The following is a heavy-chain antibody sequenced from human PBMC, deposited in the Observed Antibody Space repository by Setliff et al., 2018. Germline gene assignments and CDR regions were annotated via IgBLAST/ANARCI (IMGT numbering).Heavy chain of an antibody. CDR2: VHSTGST. Sequence: TSETLSLTCNVSGASIRNFYWTWIRQPPGKGLEWIEYVHSTGSTNYNPSLKSRVTMSVDVSKSQFSLRLSSVTAADTAVYYCARKVEQWLTPHFDYWGQGALVTVSS. J-gene: IGHJ4*02. V-gene: IGHV4-59*01. CDR3: ARKVEQWLTPHFDY. D-gene: IGHD6-19*01. CDR1: GASIRNFY.